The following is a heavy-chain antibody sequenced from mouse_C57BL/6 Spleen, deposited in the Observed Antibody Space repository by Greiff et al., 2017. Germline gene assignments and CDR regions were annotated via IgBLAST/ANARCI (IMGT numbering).Heavy chain of an antibody. J-gene: IGHJ2*01. V-gene: IGHV1-82*01. CDR3: ARRYYDYDENYFDY. Sequence: VQLQQSGPELVKPGASVKISCKASGYAFSSSWMNWVKQRPGKGLEWIGRIYPGDGDTNYNRKFKGKATLTADKSSSTAYMQLSSLTSEDSAVYFGARRYYDYDENYFDYWGQGTTLTVSS. CDR1: GYAFSSSW. D-gene: IGHD2-4*01. CDR2: IYPGDGDT.